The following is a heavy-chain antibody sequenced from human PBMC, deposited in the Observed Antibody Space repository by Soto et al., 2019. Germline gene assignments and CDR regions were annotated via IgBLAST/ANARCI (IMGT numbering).Heavy chain of an antibody. CDR3: ASAMDTDMAHYYYYGMDV. V-gene: IGHV1-69*01. CDR1: GGTFSSYA. CDR2: IIPIFGTA. D-gene: IGHD5-18*01. Sequence: QVQLVQSGAEVKKPGSSVKVSCKASGGTFSSYAISWVRQAPGQGLEWMGGIIPIFGTANYAQKFQGRVTITADESTSTAYMELSRLRSEDTAVYYCASAMDTDMAHYYYYGMDVWGQGTTVTVSS. J-gene: IGHJ6*02.